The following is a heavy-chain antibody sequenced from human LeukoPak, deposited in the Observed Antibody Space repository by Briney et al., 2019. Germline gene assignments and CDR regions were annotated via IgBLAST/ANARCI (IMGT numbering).Heavy chain of an antibody. CDR2: ISWNSGSI. J-gene: IGHJ4*02. Sequence: GRSLRLSCAASGFTFDDYAMHWVRQAPGKGLEWVSGISWNSGSIGYADSVKGRFTISRDNAKNSLYLQMNSLRAEDTALYYCAKGELLWFRELAFWGQGTLVTVSS. D-gene: IGHD3-10*01. CDR1: GFTFDDYA. CDR3: AKGELLWFRELAF. V-gene: IGHV3-9*01.